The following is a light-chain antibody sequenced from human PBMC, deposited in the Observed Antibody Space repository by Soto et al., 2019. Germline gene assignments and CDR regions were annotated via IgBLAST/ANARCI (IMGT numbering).Light chain of an antibody. CDR1: QSVSSN. J-gene: IGKJ1*01. V-gene: IGKV3-15*01. CDR3: QQYNNWPPT. CDR2: GAS. Sequence: EIVMAQSPATLSVSPWERATLSCVASQSVSSNLAWYQQKPGQAPRLLIYGASTRATGIPARFSGSGSGTEFTLTISSPQSEDFAVYYCQQYNNWPPTFGQGTKVDI.